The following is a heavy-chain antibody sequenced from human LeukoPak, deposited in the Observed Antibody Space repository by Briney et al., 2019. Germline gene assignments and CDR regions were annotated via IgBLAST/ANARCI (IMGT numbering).Heavy chain of an antibody. V-gene: IGHV3-21*01. Sequence: GGSLRLSCAASGFTFSIYSMHWFRQAPGKGLEWASSISSSSSNIYYADSMKGRFTVSRDNAQNSLYLQINSLRAEDTAVYYCARTYGSGSYGDYWGQGTLVTVSS. CDR1: GFTFSIYS. CDR3: ARTYGSGSYGDY. CDR2: ISSSSSNI. D-gene: IGHD3-10*01. J-gene: IGHJ4*02.